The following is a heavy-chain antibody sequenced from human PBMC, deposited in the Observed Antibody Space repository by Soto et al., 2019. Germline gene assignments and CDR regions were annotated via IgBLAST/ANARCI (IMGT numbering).Heavy chain of an antibody. CDR2: IYWDDDK. D-gene: IGHD3-22*01. Sequence: QITLKESGPTLVKPTQTLTLTCTFSGFSLSTSGVGVGWIRQPPGKALEWLALIYWDDDKRYSPSLKSRLTLPKDTSKNHLVLTMTNMDPVDTATYYCAHRRGGYYDSSDFAYWGQGTLVTVSS. V-gene: IGHV2-5*02. J-gene: IGHJ4*02. CDR1: GFSLSTSGVG. CDR3: AHRRGGYYDSSDFAY.